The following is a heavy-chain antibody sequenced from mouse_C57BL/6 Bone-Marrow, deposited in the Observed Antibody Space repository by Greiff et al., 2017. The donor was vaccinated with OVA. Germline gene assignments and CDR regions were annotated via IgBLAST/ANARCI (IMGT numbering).Heavy chain of an antibody. J-gene: IGHJ1*03. V-gene: IGHV1-81*01. CDR3: AREGAYWYFDV. CDR1: GYTFTSYG. CDR2: IYPRSGNT. Sequence: QVQLQQSGAELARPGASVKLSCKASGYTFTSYGISWVKQRTGQGLEWIGEIYPRSGNTYYNEKFKGKATLTADKSSSNAYMELRSLTSEDSAVYFCAREGAYWYFDVWGTGTTVTVSS.